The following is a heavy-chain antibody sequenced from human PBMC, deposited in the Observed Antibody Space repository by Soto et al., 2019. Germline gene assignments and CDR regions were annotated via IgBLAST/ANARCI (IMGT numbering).Heavy chain of an antibody. CDR2: IYYSGST. J-gene: IGHJ5*02. CDR3: AREVSNRYNWNPTRWFDP. D-gene: IGHD1-20*01. V-gene: IGHV4-59*01. Sequence: PSETLSLTCTVSGGSISSYYWSWIRQPPGKGLEWIGYIYYSGSTNYNPSLKSRVTISVDTSKNQFSLKLSSVTAADTAVYYCAREVSNRYNWNPTRWFDPWGQGTLVTVSS. CDR1: GGSISSYY.